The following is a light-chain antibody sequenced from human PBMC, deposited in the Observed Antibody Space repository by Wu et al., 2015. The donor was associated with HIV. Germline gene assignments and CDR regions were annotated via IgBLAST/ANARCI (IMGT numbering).Light chain of an antibody. CDR3: QQYGSSPIT. J-gene: IGKJ5*01. CDR2: QAS. Sequence: QSPSALSASVGDRVTITCRASQNVGNWLAWYQHKPGQPPKLLISQASTRAADIPDRFSGTGSGTDFTLTISRLDPEDFAVYFCQQYGSSPITFGPGTRLEVK. V-gene: IGKV3-20*01. CDR1: QNVGNW.